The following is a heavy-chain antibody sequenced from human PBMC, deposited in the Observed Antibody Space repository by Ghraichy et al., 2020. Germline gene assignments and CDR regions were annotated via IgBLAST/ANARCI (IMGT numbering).Heavy chain of an antibody. V-gene: IGHV3-21*01. CDR3: ARGGATAFDF. Sequence: WGSLRLSCAASGFAFNSYAMNWVRQVPGGGLEWISSIDTYDSEMYNADSVKGRFTVSRDNAKNSIYLQMHSLRADDTAIYYCARGGATAFDFWGPGTMVTVSS. CDR2: IDTYDSEM. J-gene: IGHJ3*01. CDR1: GFAFNSYA.